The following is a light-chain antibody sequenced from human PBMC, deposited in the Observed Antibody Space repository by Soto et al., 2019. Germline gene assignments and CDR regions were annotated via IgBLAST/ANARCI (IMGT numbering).Light chain of an antibody. Sequence: EIVLTQSPGTLSLSPGERATLSCRASQSVRSSYLAWYQQKPGQAPRLLIYGASTRATGIPDRFSGSGSGTNFTLTISRLEPEDFAVYYCQQYGSSPPITFGQGKRLEIK. CDR1: QSVRSSY. J-gene: IGKJ5*01. CDR2: GAS. CDR3: QQYGSSPPIT. V-gene: IGKV3-20*01.